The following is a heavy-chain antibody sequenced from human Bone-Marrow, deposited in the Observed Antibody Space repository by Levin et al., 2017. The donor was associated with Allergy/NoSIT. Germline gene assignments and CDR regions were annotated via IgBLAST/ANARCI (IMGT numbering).Heavy chain of an antibody. CDR2: IYPGDSDT. Sequence: GGSLRLSCKGSGYSFSTYWIGWVRQVPGKGLEWMGIIYPGDSDTRYSPSFQGQVIITADKSINTAYLQWKSLKASDTAIYYCVRFRAGEAILDWGQGTLVSVSS. CDR3: VRFRAGEAILD. D-gene: IGHD3-10*01. CDR1: GYSFSTYW. V-gene: IGHV5-51*01. J-gene: IGHJ4*02.